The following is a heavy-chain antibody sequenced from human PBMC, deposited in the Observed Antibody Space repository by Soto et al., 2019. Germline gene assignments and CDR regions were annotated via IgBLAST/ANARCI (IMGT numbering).Heavy chain of an antibody. CDR1: GASISTSSYY. D-gene: IGHD6-19*01. V-gene: IGHV4-39*01. J-gene: IGHJ5*02. Sequence: SETLSLTCTVSGASISTSSYYWGWIRQPPGKGLEWIGSISYSGSTYYNSSLKSRVTMSVDTSKNQFSLKLTSVTAADTAIYYCARRRYSIGWSTNWFDPWGQGTLVTVSS. CDR2: ISYSGST. CDR3: ARRRYSIGWSTNWFDP.